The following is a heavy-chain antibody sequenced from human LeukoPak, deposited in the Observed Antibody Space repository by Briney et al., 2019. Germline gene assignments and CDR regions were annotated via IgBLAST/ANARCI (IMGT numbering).Heavy chain of an antibody. D-gene: IGHD3-10*01. V-gene: IGHV4-34*01. Sequence: SETLSLTCAVYGGSFSGYYWSWIRQPPGKGLEWIGEINHSGSTNYNPSLKSRVTISVDTSKNQFSLKLSSVTAADTAVYYCARGRDEIDYGSGSTLRFDYWGQGTLVTVSS. CDR2: INHSGST. J-gene: IGHJ4*02. CDR3: ARGRDEIDYGSGSTLRFDY. CDR1: GGSFSGYY.